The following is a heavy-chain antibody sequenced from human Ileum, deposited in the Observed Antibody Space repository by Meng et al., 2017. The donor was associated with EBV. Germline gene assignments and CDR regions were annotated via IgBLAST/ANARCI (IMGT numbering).Heavy chain of an antibody. Sequence: QLTPHGRGPVALQPPDSPFFTITVYGGSISKYYWDWSRQPPAEGLELIGTTYYTSLCYYSSSLKSTVTITADSAETQFFLKLHFVTAADAAMSFCESDEYTISLYKYWGHGTLVTVSS. J-gene: IGHJ4*01. V-gene: IGHV4-39*01. CDR1: GGSISKYY. D-gene: IGHD6-13*01. CDR2: TYYTSLC. CDR3: ESDEYTISLYKY.